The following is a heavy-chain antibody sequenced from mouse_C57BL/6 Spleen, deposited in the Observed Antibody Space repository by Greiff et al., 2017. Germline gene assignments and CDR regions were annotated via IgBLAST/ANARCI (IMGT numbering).Heavy chain of an antibody. CDR1: GYTFTSYW. D-gene: IGHD1-1*01. CDR3: ARRNFLYYYGSSLWYFDV. Sequence: QVQLQQPGAELVRPGSSVKLSCKASGYTFTSYWMHWVKQRPIQGLEWIGNIDPSDSETHYNQKFKDKATLTVDKSSSTAYMQLSSLTSEDSAVYYCARRNFLYYYGSSLWYFDVWGTGTTVTVSS. V-gene: IGHV1-52*01. J-gene: IGHJ1*03. CDR2: IDPSDSET.